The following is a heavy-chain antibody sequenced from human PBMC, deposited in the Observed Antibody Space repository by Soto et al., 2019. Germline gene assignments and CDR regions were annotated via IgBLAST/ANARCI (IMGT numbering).Heavy chain of an antibody. V-gene: IGHV1-69*01. CDR2: IIPIFETT. J-gene: IGHJ6*02. CDR1: GGTFSNYA. D-gene: IGHD2-2*01. CDR3: ARDMIPAAISYRYYAMDV. Sequence: QVQLVQSGDEVKKPGSSVKVSCKASGGTFSNYAFSWVRQVPGQGLEWMGGIIPIFETTNYAQKFQGRVTITADEATSTTYMELSSLSSEDTAVFFCARDMIPAAISYRYYAMDVWGQGTTVTVSS.